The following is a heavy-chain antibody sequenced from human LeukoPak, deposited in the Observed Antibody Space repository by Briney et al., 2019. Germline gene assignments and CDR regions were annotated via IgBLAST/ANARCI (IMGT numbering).Heavy chain of an antibody. CDR2: IYTSGST. Sequence: SETLSLTCTVSGGSISSYYWSWIRQPPGKGLEWIGYIYTSGSTNYNPFLKSRVTISVDTSKNQFSLKLSSVTAADTAVYYCASDDYSGSYFYYWGQGTLVTVSS. D-gene: IGHD1-26*01. CDR3: ASDDYSGSYFYY. CDR1: GGSISSYY. V-gene: IGHV4-4*09. J-gene: IGHJ4*02.